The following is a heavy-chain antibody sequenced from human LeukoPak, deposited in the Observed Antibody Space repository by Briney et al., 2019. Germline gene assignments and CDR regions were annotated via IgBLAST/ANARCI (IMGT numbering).Heavy chain of an antibody. CDR3: ARVGSSGYYDFDY. CDR1: GSSFTSYW. D-gene: IGHD3-22*01. Sequence: GESLKISCQGSGSSFTSYWIGWVRQLPGKGLEWMGIIYPGDSDTRYSPSFQGQVTISADKSISTAYLQWSSLKASDTAMYYCARVGSSGYYDFDYWGQGTLVTVSS. J-gene: IGHJ4*02. V-gene: IGHV5-51*01. CDR2: IYPGDSDT.